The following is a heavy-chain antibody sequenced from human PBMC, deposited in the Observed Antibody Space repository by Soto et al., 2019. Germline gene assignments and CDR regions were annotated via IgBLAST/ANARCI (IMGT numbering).Heavy chain of an antibody. D-gene: IGHD3-3*01. J-gene: IGHJ4*02. Sequence: SETLSLTCTVSGGSISSSSYYWGWIRQPPGKGLEWIGSIYYSGSTYYNPSLKSRVTISVDTSKNQFSLKLSSVTAADTAVYYCAIHVPVYYDFKRGYFDYWGQGTLVTVSS. V-gene: IGHV4-39*01. CDR2: IYYSGST. CDR1: GGSISSSSYY. CDR3: AIHVPVYYDFKRGYFDY.